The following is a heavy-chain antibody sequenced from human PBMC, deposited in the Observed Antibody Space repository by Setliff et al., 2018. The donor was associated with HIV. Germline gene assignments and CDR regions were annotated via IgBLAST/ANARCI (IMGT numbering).Heavy chain of an antibody. CDR3: ARLRYYDILAGYAFDY. D-gene: IGHD3-9*01. Sequence: SETLSLTCTVSGGSISGSSHYWGWIRQPPGKGLEWIGSISYSENTYYNPSLKSRVTISADTSKNHFSLKLSSVTAADTAVYYCARLRYYDILAGYAFDYWGQGTLVTSPQ. J-gene: IGHJ4*02. CDR1: GGSISGSSHY. CDR2: ISYSENT. V-gene: IGHV4-39*01.